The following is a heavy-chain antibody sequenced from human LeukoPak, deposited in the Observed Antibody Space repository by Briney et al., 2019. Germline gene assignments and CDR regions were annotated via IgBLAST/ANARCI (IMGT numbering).Heavy chain of an antibody. J-gene: IGHJ6*02. CDR1: GCSFSTYA. CDR2: IAPIFGTT. Sequence: ASVKVSCKASGCSFSTYAICWLRQAPGQGLEWMGGIAPIFGTTIYPQKFQGRVRNTADESTSTAYMELSSLRSEDTAVYYCAPITIRGIYYQYYAMDVWGQGTTVTVSS. CDR3: APITIRGIYYQYYAMDV. D-gene: IGHD3-16*01. V-gene: IGHV1-69*13.